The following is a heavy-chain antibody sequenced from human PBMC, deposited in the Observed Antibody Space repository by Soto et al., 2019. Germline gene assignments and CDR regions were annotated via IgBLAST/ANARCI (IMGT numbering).Heavy chain of an antibody. D-gene: IGHD4-4*01. CDR1: GGSISSSSYY. J-gene: IGHJ6*03. V-gene: IGHV4-39*01. Sequence: SETLSLTCTVSGGSISSSSYYWGWIRQPPGKGLEWIGSIYYSGSTYYNPPLKSRVTISVDTSKNQYSLKLSSVTAADTAVYYCARTAVTTYYYYYYMDVWGKGTTVTVSS. CDR3: ARTAVTTYYYYYYMDV. CDR2: IYYSGST.